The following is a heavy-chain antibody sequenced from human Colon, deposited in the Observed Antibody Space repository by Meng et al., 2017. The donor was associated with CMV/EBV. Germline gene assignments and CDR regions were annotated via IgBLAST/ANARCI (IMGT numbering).Heavy chain of an antibody. CDR3: ARGNSHSFDY. Sequence: GGSLRLSCAASGFAFSSYWIHWVRQAPGKGLVWVSRINSDGTIRSSADSVKGRFTISRDNAKNTLYLQVNSLRAEDTAVYYCARGNSHSFDYWGQGTLVTVSS. J-gene: IGHJ4*02. CDR2: INSDGTIR. V-gene: IGHV3-74*01. CDR1: GFAFSSYW. D-gene: IGHD6-13*01.